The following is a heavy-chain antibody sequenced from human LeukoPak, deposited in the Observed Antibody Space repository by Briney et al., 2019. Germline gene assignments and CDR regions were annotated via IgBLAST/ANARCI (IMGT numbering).Heavy chain of an antibody. CDR3: ARDRGYDSSGYAY. J-gene: IGHJ4*02. D-gene: IGHD3-22*01. V-gene: IGHV4-4*07. CDR2: IYTSGST. CDR1: GGSISCYY. Sequence: PSETLSLTSTVSGGSISCYYWTWIRQPAGKGLEWIGRIYTSGSTNYNPSLKSRVTMSVDTSKNQFSLKLSSVTAADTAVYYCARDRGYDSSGYAYWGQGTLVTVSS.